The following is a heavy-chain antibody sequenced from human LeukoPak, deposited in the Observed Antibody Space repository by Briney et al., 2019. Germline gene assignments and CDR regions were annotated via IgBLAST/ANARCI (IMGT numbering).Heavy chain of an antibody. CDR3: ARRLVGSCSSSSCRTPFDS. J-gene: IGHJ4*02. CDR2: IYYSGST. D-gene: IGHD2-2*01. CDR1: GGSISSGDYY. Sequence: PSQTLSLTCTVSGGSISSGDYYWSWIRPPPGKGLEWIRYIYYSGSTYYNPSLKSRVTISLDTSKNQFSLKLNSVTAADTATYFCARRLVGSCSSSSCRTPFDSWGPGTLVTVSS. V-gene: IGHV4-30-4*01.